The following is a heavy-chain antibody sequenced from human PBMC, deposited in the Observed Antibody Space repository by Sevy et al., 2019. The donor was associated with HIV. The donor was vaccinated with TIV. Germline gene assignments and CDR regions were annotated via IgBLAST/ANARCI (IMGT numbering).Heavy chain of an antibody. Sequence: GGSLRLSCAASGFTFSNYFINWVRQALGKGLEWVSSISSGSSYIFYADSVKGRFTISRDNAKNSLYLHMNSLRAEDTAVYYCARGDYYGSLYYFDYWGPGTLVTVSS. CDR3: ARGDYYGSLYYFDY. CDR1: GFTFSNYF. V-gene: IGHV3-21*01. CDR2: ISSGSSYI. D-gene: IGHD3-10*01. J-gene: IGHJ4*02.